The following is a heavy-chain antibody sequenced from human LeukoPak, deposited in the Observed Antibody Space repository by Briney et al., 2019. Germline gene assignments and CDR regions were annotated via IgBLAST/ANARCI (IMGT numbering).Heavy chain of an antibody. J-gene: IGHJ4*02. CDR2: IYYSGST. CDR1: GGSISSYY. Sequence: SETLSLTCTVSGGSISSYYWSWIRQPPGKGLEWLGYIYYSGSTNYNPSLKSRVTISVDTSKNQFSLKLSSVTAADTAVYYCARTGQYDFWSGYYFDYWGQGTLVTVSS. CDR3: ARTGQYDFWSGYYFDY. D-gene: IGHD3-3*01. V-gene: IGHV4-59*01.